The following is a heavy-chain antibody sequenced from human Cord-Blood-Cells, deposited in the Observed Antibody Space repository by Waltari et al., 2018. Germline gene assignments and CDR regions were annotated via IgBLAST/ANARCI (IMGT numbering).Heavy chain of an antibody. J-gene: IGHJ4*02. V-gene: IGHV5-51*01. CDR3: ARHHDYYGSVSYY. Sequence: VPLVQSGAEVKTPGASLTISCKGSGSSSTLSFLCRVRQKPGKGLEWMGIIYPGDSDTRYSPSFQGQVTISADKSISTAYLQWSSLKASDTAMYYCARHHDYYGSVSYYWGQGTLVTASS. D-gene: IGHD3-10*01. CDR2: IYPGDSDT. CDR1: GSSSTLSF.